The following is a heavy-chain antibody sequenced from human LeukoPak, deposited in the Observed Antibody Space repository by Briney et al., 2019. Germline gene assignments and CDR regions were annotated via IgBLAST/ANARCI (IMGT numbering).Heavy chain of an antibody. CDR1: GGSISNYY. CDR3: ARDHSNYPYFFDY. Sequence: SETLSLTCTVSGGSISNYYWSWIRQPPGKGLEWIRYMYYSGSTNHNTSLKRRGTISVDKSKKEFSLKLSSVTAADTAVYYCARDHSNYPYFFDYWGQGTLVTVSS. V-gene: IGHV4-59*01. J-gene: IGHJ4*02. CDR2: MYYSGST. D-gene: IGHD4-11*01.